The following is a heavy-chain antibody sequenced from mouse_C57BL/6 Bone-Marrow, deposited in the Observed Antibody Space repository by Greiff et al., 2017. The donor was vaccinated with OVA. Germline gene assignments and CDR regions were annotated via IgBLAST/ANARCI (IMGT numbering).Heavy chain of an antibody. D-gene: IGHD1-1*01. CDR1: GYTFTSYW. CDR3: ARGYYGSSYYFDV. V-gene: IGHV1-53*01. CDR2: INPSNGGT. J-gene: IGHJ1*03. Sequence: VQLQQPGTELVKPGPSVKLSCKASGYTFTSYWMHWVKQRPGQGLEWIGNINPSNGGTNYNEKFKSKATLTVDKSSSTAYMQLSSLTSEDSAVYYCARGYYGSSYYFDVWGTGTTVTVSS.